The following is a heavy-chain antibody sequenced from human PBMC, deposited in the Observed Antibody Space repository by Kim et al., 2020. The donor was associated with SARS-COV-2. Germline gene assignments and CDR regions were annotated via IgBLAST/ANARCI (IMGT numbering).Heavy chain of an antibody. CDR2: SDGIT. D-gene: IGHD2-21*02. CDR3: ARGVTY. Sequence: SDGITSYIDSVKGRFTISRDNSKSTMYLQMNNLRAEDTALYFCARGVTYWGQGTLVTVSP. J-gene: IGHJ4*02. V-gene: IGHV3-23*01.